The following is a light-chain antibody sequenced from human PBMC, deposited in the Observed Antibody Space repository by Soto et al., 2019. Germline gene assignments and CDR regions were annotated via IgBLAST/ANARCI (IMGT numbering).Light chain of an antibody. CDR1: QIMSSSY. CDR2: GAS. V-gene: IGKV3D-20*02. J-gene: IGKJ5*01. Sequence: LPQSPGNRYLVPGGRGRLTCRASQIMSSSYLAWYQQKPGQAPRLLIFGASSRAADIPDRFSGSGSGADFTLSISSLEPEDFSVYSCQQRSSSITFGQGTRLEIK. CDR3: QQRSSSIT.